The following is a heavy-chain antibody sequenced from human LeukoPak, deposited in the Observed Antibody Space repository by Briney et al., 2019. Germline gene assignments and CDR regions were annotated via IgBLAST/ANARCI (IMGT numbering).Heavy chain of an antibody. CDR3: ARGYDSGIYGWFDP. Sequence: SETLSLTCIVSGGSINGYDWIWIRHPPEIVLKWIGHISHSGRTNYNPSLQSRVTISVDTSNKQFSLKLNSVTAADTAVYYCARGYDSGIYGWFDPWGQGTLVTVSS. CDR1: GGSINGYD. V-gene: IGHV4-59*01. D-gene: IGHD3-10*01. J-gene: IGHJ5*02. CDR2: ISHSGRT.